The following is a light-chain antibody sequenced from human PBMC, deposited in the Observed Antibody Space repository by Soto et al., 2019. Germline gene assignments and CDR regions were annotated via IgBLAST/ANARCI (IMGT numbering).Light chain of an antibody. V-gene: IGKV3-20*01. CDR2: DAS. CDR3: QQYGSTPLT. CDR1: PSVRSNY. J-gene: IGKJ4*01. Sequence: EIVLTQSPATLSLSPGERATLSCRASPSVRSNYLAWYQQKPGQAPRFRIYDASSSATGIPDRFSGSGSGTDFTLTISRREPEDFAVYYCQQYGSTPLTFGGGTKVDIK.